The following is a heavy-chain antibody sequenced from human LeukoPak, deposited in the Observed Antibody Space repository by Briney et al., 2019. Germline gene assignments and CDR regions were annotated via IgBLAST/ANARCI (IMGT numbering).Heavy chain of an antibody. CDR1: GFTFSSFW. CDR2: IKQDGNEK. CDR3: VRDRRSSSWYRYYFDY. Sequence: GGSLRLSCAASGFTFSSFWMSWVRQAPGKGLEWVANIKQDGNEKYYVDSVKGRFTISRDNAKNSLYLQMNSLRAEDTAVYYCVRDRRSSSWYRYYFDYWGQGTLVTVSS. J-gene: IGHJ4*02. V-gene: IGHV3-7*01. D-gene: IGHD6-13*01.